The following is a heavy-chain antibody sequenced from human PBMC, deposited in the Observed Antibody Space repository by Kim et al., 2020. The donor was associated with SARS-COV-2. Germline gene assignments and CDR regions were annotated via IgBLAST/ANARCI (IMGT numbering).Heavy chain of an antibody. D-gene: IGHD3-10*01. Sequence: YYAGSLKGGFTISRDDSKYTLYLQMNNLRAEDTALYYCARDRGGSGNYLDFWGQGTQVTLSS. CDR3: ARDRGGSGNYLDF. J-gene: IGHJ4*02. V-gene: IGHV3-30*01.